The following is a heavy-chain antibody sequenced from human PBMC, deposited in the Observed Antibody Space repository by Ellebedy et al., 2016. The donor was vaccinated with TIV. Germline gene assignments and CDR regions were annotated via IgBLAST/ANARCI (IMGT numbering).Heavy chain of an antibody. J-gene: IGHJ4*02. CDR3: TNPMVRGPIWSGYFDY. Sequence: GGSLRLSXAASGFSFSNYVMHWVRQAPGKGLEWVASMSGSGFSTYYTDSVKGRFTISRDNSKSTLYLQMKSLRAEGTAFYYCTNPMVRGPIWSGYFDYWGQGTLVTVSS. V-gene: IGHV3-23*01. D-gene: IGHD3-10*01. CDR2: MSGSGFST. CDR1: GFSFSNYV.